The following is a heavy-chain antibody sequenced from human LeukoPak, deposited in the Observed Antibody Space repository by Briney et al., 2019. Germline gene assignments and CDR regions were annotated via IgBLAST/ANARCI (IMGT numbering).Heavy chain of an antibody. CDR1: GGSISSYY. J-gene: IGHJ3*02. D-gene: IGHD3-10*01. Sequence: PSETLSLTCTVSGGSISSYYWSWIRQPPGKGLEWIAYIYYSGSTYSTPSLKSRVTMSVDTSKNQFSLKLTSVTAADTAAYYCVRVSRGASGSGAFDIWGQGTMVTVSS. CDR2: IYYSGST. CDR3: VRVSRGASGSGAFDI. V-gene: IGHV4-59*04.